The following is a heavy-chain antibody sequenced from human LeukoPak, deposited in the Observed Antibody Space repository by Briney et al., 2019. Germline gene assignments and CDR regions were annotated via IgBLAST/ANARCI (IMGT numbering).Heavy chain of an antibody. CDR3: ARDQQQLAPYYDY. D-gene: IGHD6-13*01. CDR2: INPSGGST. CDR1: GFTFSSYG. Sequence: GGSLRLPCAASGFTFSSYGMHWVRQAPGQGLEWMGIINPSGGSTSYAQKFQGRVTMTRDTSTSTVYMELSSLRSEDTAVYYCARDQQQLAPYYDYWGQGTLVTVSS. J-gene: IGHJ4*02. V-gene: IGHV1-46*01.